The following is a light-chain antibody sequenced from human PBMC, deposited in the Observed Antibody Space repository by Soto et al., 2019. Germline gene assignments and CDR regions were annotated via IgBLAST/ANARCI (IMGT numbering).Light chain of an antibody. CDR2: SNS. V-gene: IGLV1-44*01. J-gene: IGLJ1*01. CDR1: SSNIGSYT. Sequence: QSVLIQPPSASGTPGQRVTVSCSGGSSNIGSYTVNWYQQLPGAAPKLLIYSNSQRPSAIPDRFSASKSGTSASLAISGLQSEDEAEYYYAEWDDSLNGYVFGPGTKLTVL. CDR3: AEWDDSLNGYV.